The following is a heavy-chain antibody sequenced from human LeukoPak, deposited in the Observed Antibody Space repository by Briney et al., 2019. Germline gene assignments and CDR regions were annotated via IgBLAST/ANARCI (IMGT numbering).Heavy chain of an antibody. V-gene: IGHV3-48*02. CDR2: IDTSSSTM. CDR3: ARGDDSWGPNNLDL. Sequence: GGSLRLSCADSAFTFSDYSMNWVRQAPGKGLEWISYIDTSSSTMYYADSVMGRFTISRDNAKESLYLQMNSLRDEDTAVYYCARGDDSWGPNNLDLWGQGTMVTVSS. CDR1: AFTFSDYS. D-gene: IGHD7-27*01. J-gene: IGHJ3*01.